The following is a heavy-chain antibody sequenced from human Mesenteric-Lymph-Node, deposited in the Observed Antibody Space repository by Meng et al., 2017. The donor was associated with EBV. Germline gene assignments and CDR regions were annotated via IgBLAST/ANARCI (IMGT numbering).Heavy chain of an antibody. Sequence: QVQLQESGPGLVKPSETLSLTCTVSGGSVTSGSYYWNWIRQPPGKRLEWIGYIHYSGSTSYNPSLKSQITISVDTSKNQLSLRVSHVTAADTAVYYCARGRRGVQYFDFWGQGALVTVSS. CDR1: GGSVTSGSYY. CDR2: IHYSGST. CDR3: ARGRRGVQYFDF. V-gene: IGHV4-61*01. J-gene: IGHJ4*02. D-gene: IGHD1-1*01.